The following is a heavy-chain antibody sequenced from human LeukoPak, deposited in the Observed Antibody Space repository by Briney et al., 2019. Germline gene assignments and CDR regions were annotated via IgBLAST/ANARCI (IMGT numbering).Heavy chain of an antibody. CDR1: GFTFDDYG. CDR3: ARASYGSGSYRGYFDY. CDR2: FNWNGGST. Sequence: GGPLRFSCAASGFTFDDYGMSWVRHAPGKGLEGVSGFNWNGGSTGYADSVKARFTISRDNAKNSLYLQMNSLRAEDTALYYCARASYGSGSYRGYFDYWGQGTLVTVSS. D-gene: IGHD3-10*01. V-gene: IGHV3-20*04. J-gene: IGHJ4*02.